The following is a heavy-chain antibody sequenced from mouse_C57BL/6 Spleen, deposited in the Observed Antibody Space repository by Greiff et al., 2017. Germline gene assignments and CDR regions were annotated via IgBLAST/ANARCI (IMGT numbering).Heavy chain of an antibody. CDR3: AMRADGLDY. D-gene: IGHD3-3*01. J-gene: IGHJ2*01. CDR2: INYDGSST. Sequence: EVKLMESEGGLVQPGSSMKLSCTASGFTFSDYYMAWVRQVPEKGLEWVANINYDGSSTYYLDSLKSRFIISRDNAKNILYLQMSSLKSEDTATYYCAMRADGLDYWGQGTTLTVSS. V-gene: IGHV5-16*01. CDR1: GFTFSDYY.